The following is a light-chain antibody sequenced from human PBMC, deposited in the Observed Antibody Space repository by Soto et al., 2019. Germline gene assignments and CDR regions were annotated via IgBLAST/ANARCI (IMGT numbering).Light chain of an antibody. CDR3: HQFGGSPQT. J-gene: IGKJ1*01. CDR2: GTS. Sequence: EIVLTQSPGTLSLSPGDRATLSCRASQSLSVYYMDWYQQRPGQAPRLLIYGTSTRAAGVPDRFSGSGSGTVFTLVISRLEPEDVAEYCCHQFGGSPQTFGQGTTVEI. CDR1: QSLSVYY. V-gene: IGKV3-20*01.